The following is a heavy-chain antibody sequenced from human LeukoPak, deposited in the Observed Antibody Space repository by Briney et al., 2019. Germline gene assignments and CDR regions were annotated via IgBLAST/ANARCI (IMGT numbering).Heavy chain of an antibody. CDR3: AKDGDPVHY. V-gene: IGHV3-30*18. J-gene: IGHJ4*02. CDR1: GFSISSYG. D-gene: IGHD3-3*01. CDR2: ILYDGSNK. Sequence: GGSLRLSCAASGFSISSYGMHWVRQAPGKGLEWVAVILYDGSNKYYADPVKGRFTISRDNSKNTLYLQMNSLRAEDTAVYYCAKDGDPVHYWGQGTLVTVSS.